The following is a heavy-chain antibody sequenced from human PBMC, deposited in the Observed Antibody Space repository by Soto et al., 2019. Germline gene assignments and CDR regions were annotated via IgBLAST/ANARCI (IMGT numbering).Heavy chain of an antibody. CDR1: GGTFSSHG. CDR3: ASEWSAQYCDF. CDR2: ISPTFGTP. Sequence: QVQLVQSGTVVQRRGSSVKVSCQASGGTFSSHGMAWVRQAPGQGLEWMGGISPTFGTPTYAPKFQGRVTITSVKSTNTAYMELSSLRSEDTAVYYCASEWSAQYCDFWGQGSLITVSS. V-gene: IGHV1-69*06. J-gene: IGHJ4*02. D-gene: IGHD2-15*01.